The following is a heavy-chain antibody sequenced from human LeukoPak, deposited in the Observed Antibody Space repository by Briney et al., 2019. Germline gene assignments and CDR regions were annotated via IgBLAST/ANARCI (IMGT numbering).Heavy chain of an antibody. CDR2: IYYSGST. Sequence: SETLSLTCTVSGGSVSSGSYYWGWIRQPPGKGLEWIGNIYYSGSTYYNPSLKSRVTISVETSKNQFSLKLSSVTAADTAVYYCARAYYDILTGLNWFDPWGQGTLVTVSS. J-gene: IGHJ5*02. D-gene: IGHD3-9*01. CDR3: ARAYYDILTGLNWFDP. CDR1: GGSVSSGSYY. V-gene: IGHV4-39*07.